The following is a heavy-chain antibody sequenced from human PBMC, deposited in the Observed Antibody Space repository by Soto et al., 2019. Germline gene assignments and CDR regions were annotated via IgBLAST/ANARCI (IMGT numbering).Heavy chain of an antibody. CDR3: ARVTYDSAEY. Sequence: SETLSLTCTVSGGSISSGDYYWSWIRQPPGKGLEWIGNIYHSGSTYYNPSLKSRVTISVDTSKNQFSVKMTSVTAADTAVYYCARVTYDSAEYWGQGVLVTVSS. CDR1: GGSISSGDYY. CDR2: IYHSGST. V-gene: IGHV4-30-4*01. J-gene: IGHJ4*02. D-gene: IGHD5-12*01.